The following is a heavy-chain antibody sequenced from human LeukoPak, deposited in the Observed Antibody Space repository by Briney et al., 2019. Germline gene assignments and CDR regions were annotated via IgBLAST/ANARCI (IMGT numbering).Heavy chain of an antibody. CDR1: GGTFSSYA. CDR3: ARSQSSFPYYYYMDV. D-gene: IGHD6-19*01. J-gene: IGHJ6*03. CDR2: IIPIFVTA. V-gene: IGHV1-69*06. Sequence: SVKVSCKASGGTFSSYAISWVRQAPGQGLEWMGGIIPIFVTANYAQKFQGRVTITAGKSTSTAYMELSSLRSEDTAVYYCARSQSSFPYYYYMDVWGKGTTVTISS.